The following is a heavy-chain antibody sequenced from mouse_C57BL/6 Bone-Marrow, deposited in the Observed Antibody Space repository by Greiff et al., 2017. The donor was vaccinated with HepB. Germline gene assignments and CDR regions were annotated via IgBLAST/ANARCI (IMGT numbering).Heavy chain of an antibody. CDR2: IRNKANGYTT. J-gene: IGHJ3*01. D-gene: IGHD3-1*01. CDR3: VKASDRLGGFAY. V-gene: IGHV7-4*01. Sequence: EVKLVESGGGLVQPGASLRLSCAASGFTFTDYYMSWVRQPPGKAPEWLAVIRNKANGYTTEYTASVKGRFTISRDNSQNILYLQMNTLRAEDSATYYCVKASDRLGGFAYWGQGTLVTVSA. CDR1: GFTFTDYY.